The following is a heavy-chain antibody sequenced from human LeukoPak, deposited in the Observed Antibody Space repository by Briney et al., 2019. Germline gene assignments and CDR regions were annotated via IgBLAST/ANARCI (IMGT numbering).Heavy chain of an antibody. J-gene: IGHJ4*02. D-gene: IGHD2-15*01. V-gene: IGHV1-69*13. CDR2: IIPIFGTA. Sequence: ASVKVSCKASGYTFNNYGITWVRQAPGQGLEWMGGIIPIFGTANYAQRFQGRVTITADESTSTAYMKLSSLRSEDTAVYYCARDEGRSPLWGQGTLVTVSS. CDR1: GYTFNNYG. CDR3: ARDEGRSPL.